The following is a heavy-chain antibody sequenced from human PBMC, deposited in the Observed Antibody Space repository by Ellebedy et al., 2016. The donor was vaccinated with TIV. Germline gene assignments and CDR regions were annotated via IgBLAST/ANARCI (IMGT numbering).Heavy chain of an antibody. CDR2: ISSSSSTI. CDR1: GFTFSDYY. D-gene: IGHD2-15*01. CDR3: AGYCSGGSCYSHAFDI. V-gene: IGHV3-11*01. Sequence: PGGSLRLSCAASGFTFSDYYMSWIRQAPGKGLEWVSYISSSSSTIYYADSVKGRFTIARDNAKNSLYLQMNSLRAEDTAVYYCAGYCSGGSCYSHAFDIWGQGTMVTVSS. J-gene: IGHJ3*02.